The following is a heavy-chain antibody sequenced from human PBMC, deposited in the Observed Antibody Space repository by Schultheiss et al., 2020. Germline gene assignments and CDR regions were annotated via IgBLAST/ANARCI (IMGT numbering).Heavy chain of an antibody. CDR3: AKDSRPRGGYCSSTSCYLDY. V-gene: IGHV3-33*06. CDR1: GFTFSSYG. Sequence: GGSLRLSCAASGFTFSSYGMHWVRQAPGKGLEWVAVIWYDGSNKYCADSVKGRFTISRDNSKNTLCLQMNSLRAEDTAVYYCAKDSRPRGGYCSSTSCYLDYWGQGTLVTVSS. D-gene: IGHD2-2*01. J-gene: IGHJ4*02. CDR2: IWYDGSNK.